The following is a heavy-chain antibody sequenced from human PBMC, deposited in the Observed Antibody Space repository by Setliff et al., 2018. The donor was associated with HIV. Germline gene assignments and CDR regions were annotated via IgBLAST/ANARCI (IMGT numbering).Heavy chain of an antibody. D-gene: IGHD3-3*01. CDR3: AALTGVKSFDFLEYLLYDY. CDR2: INPKSGGT. Sequence: ASVKVSCKASGYTFTAYYIHWVRQAPGQGLEWMGWINPKSGGTNYAQKFQGRVTMSSDTSISTAYMELGRLRSDDTAVYYCAALTGVKSFDFLEYLLYDYWGQGTQVTVAS. V-gene: IGHV1-2*02. CDR1: GYTFTAYY. J-gene: IGHJ4*02.